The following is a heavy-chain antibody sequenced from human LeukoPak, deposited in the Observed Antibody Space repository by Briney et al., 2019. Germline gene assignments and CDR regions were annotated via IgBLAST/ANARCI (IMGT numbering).Heavy chain of an antibody. V-gene: IGHV1-2*02. Sequence: WASVKVSCKASGYIFTSYYMHWVRQAPGQGLEWMGWINPNSGGTNYAQKFQGRVTMTRDTSISTAYMELSRLRSDDTAVHYCARGTVGATNYADYWGQGTLVTVSS. D-gene: IGHD1-26*01. CDR2: INPNSGGT. J-gene: IGHJ4*02. CDR3: ARGTVGATNYADY. CDR1: GYIFTSYY.